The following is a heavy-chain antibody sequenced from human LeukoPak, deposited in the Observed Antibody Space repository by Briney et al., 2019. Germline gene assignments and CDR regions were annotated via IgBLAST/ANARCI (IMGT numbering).Heavy chain of an antibody. CDR1: GFTFSSYW. Sequence: GGSLRLSCVASGFTFSSYWMTWVRQAPGKGLEWVANMRQDGNEKYYVDSVRGRFTISRDNAKNSLYLQMNSLRAEDTAVYYCARFKVAVAVPTFDYWGQGTLVTVSS. CDR2: MRQDGNEK. D-gene: IGHD6-19*01. V-gene: IGHV3-7*01. CDR3: ARFKVAVAVPTFDY. J-gene: IGHJ4*02.